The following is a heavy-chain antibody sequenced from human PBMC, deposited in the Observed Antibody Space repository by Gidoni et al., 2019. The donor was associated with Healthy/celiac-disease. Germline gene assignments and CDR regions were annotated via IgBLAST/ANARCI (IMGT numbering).Heavy chain of an antibody. J-gene: IGHJ4*02. CDR2: IRSKANRYAT. CDR1: GSA. CDR3: TTQVDSSGYYLGY. Sequence: GSAMHWVRQASGKGLEWVGRIRSKANRYATAYAASVKGRFTIFRDDSKNTAYLQMNSLKTEDTAVYYCTTQVDSSGYYLGYWGQGTLVTVSS. D-gene: IGHD3-22*01. V-gene: IGHV3-73*01.